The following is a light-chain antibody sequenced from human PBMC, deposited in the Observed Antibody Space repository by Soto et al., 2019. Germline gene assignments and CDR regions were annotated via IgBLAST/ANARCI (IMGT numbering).Light chain of an antibody. V-gene: IGKV3-15*01. CDR2: HTS. J-gene: IGKJ4*01. Sequence: EIVMTQSPATLSVSPGERVTLSCRASQSVDHNLVWYQQKPGQAPRLLFYHTSTRATGVPARFSGSGSGTEFTLTISSLQSEDFAVYYCQQSSDWTPGLTFGGGTKVEIK. CDR1: QSVDHN. CDR3: QQSSDWTPGLT.